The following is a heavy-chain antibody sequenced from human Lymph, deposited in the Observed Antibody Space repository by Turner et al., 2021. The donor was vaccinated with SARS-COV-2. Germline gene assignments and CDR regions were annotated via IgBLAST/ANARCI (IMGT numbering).Heavy chain of an antibody. CDR3: ARVVIAVAGTYPSQVYYYYGMDV. D-gene: IGHD6-19*01. CDR2: INHSGST. J-gene: IGHJ6*02. V-gene: IGHV4-34*01. Sequence: QVQLQQWGAGLLKPSETLSLTCAVDGGSFSDYYWSWIRQPPGKGLEWMGEINHSGSTNYNPSLKSRVTISVDTSKNQFSLKLNSVTAADTAVYYCARVVIAVAGTYPSQVYYYYGMDVWGQGTTVTVSS. CDR1: GGSFSDYY.